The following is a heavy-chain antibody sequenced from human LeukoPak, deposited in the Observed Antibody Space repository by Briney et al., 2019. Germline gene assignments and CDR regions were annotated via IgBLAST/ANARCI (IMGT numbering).Heavy chain of an antibody. D-gene: IGHD4-17*01. CDR1: GXTFSTYW. J-gene: IGHJ4*02. CDR2: IKQDGSDK. V-gene: IGHV3-7*02. Sequence: GGSLRLSCAASGXTFSTYWMSWVRQAPGQGLEWVANIKQDGSDKYYVDSVKGRFTISRDNAKNSLYLQMNSLTAEDTAVYYCARAEDDDYHPGDYWGQGTLVTVSS. CDR3: ARAEDDDYHPGDY.